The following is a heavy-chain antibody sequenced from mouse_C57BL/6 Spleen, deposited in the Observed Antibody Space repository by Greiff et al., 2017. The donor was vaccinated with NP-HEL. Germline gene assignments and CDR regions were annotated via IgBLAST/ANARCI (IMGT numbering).Heavy chain of an antibody. CDR3: ARENEDYGYAMDY. D-gene: IGHD1-1*01. CDR2: ISYDGSN. Sequence: DVQLQESGPGLVKPSQSLSLTCSVTGYSITSGYYWNWIRQFPGNKLEWMGYISYDGSNNYNPSLKNRISITRDTSKNQFFLKLNSVTTEDTATYYCARENEDYGYAMDYWGQGTSVTVSS. CDR1: GYSITSGYY. J-gene: IGHJ4*01. V-gene: IGHV3-6*01.